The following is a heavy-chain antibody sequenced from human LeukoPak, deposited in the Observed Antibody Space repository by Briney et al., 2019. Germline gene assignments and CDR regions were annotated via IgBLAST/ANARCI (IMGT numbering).Heavy chain of an antibody. Sequence: SVKVSCKASGGTFSSYAISWVRQAPGQGLEWMGRIIPIFGTANYAQKFQGRVTITTDESTSTAYMELSSLRSEDTAVYYCARRKKTKYNSSGYYYHGAFDIWGQGTMVTVSS. V-gene: IGHV1-69*05. D-gene: IGHD3-22*01. CDR3: ARRKKTKYNSSGYYYHGAFDI. CDR2: IIPIFGTA. J-gene: IGHJ3*02. CDR1: GGTFSSYA.